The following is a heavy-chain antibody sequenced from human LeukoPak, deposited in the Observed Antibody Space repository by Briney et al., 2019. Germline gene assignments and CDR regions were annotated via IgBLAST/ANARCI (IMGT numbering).Heavy chain of an antibody. D-gene: IGHD5-24*01. V-gene: IGHV3-7*04. CDR3: TRVGYIDEGIDY. J-gene: IGHJ4*02. CDR2: IKQDGSKK. CDR1: GFTVSSNY. Sequence: PGGSLRLSCAASGFTVSSNYMSWVRQAPGKGLERVANIKQDGSKKSYVDSVKGRFTISRDNAKNSLYLQMNSLRAEDTAIYYCTRVGYIDEGIDYWGQGTLVTVSS.